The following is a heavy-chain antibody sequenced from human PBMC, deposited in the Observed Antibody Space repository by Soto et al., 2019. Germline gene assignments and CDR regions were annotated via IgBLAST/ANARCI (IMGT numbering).Heavy chain of an antibody. V-gene: IGHV1-58*01. Sequence: SVKVSCKASGFTFSNSAVQWVRQARGQRLEWLGWIVVGSGNTNYAQKFQDRVTISRDMSTSTAYMDLGSLRSEDTAVYYCAAEPYHCRGADCYSIDLPGVSYNGMDVWGQGTSVTVSS. CDR3: AAEPYHCRGADCYSIDLPGVSYNGMDV. CDR2: IVVGSGNT. D-gene: IGHD2-15*01. J-gene: IGHJ6*02. CDR1: GFTFSNSA.